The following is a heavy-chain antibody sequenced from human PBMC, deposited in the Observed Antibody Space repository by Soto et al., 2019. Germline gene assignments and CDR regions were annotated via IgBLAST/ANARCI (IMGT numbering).Heavy chain of an antibody. Sequence: PSETLSLTCTVSGGSISSGGYYWSWIRQHPGKGLEWIGYIYYSGSTYYNPSLKSRVTISVDTSKNQFSLKLSSVTAADTAVYYCARRFVVVVPAAMRYLDYWGQGTLVTVSS. V-gene: IGHV4-31*03. CDR2: IYYSGST. CDR1: GGSISSGGYY. J-gene: IGHJ4*02. CDR3: ARRFVVVVPAAMRYLDY. D-gene: IGHD2-2*01.